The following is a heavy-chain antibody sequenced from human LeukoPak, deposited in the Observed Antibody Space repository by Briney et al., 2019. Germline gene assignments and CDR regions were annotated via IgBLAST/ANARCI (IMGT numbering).Heavy chain of an antibody. CDR2: IKQDSSEK. J-gene: IGHJ4*02. CDR3: ARGRFCNSASCWFDY. V-gene: IGHV3-7*01. D-gene: IGHD2-2*01. CDR1: GFTFSSYG. Sequence: GGTLRLSCAASGFTFSSYGMSWVRQAPGKGLEWVASIKQDSSEKFYVDSVKGRFTISRDNAKNSLYVQLNSLRAEDTAVYYCARGRFCNSASCWFDYWGQGTLVTVSS.